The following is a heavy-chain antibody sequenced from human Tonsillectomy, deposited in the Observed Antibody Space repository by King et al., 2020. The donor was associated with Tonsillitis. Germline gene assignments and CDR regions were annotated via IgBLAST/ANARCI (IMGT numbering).Heavy chain of an antibody. J-gene: IGHJ1*01. CDR1: GFTFSSYT. D-gene: IGHD2-21*01. V-gene: IGHV3-23*04. CDR3: ANSPVIAGADELSD. Sequence: VQLVESGGGLVQPGGSLRLSCAASGFTFSSYTMTWVRQAPGKGLEWVSDISGSGHTTHYADSVKGRFTISRDNSKNTLYLQMSSLRAEDTAIYFCANSPVIAGADELSDWGQGTLVIVSS. CDR2: ISGSGHTT.